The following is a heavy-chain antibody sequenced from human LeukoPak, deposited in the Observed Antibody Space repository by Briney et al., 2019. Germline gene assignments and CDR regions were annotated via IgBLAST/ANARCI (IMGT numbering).Heavy chain of an antibody. CDR3: AKGGEGDYGSGSEIDY. J-gene: IGHJ4*02. CDR1: GFPFSSYA. V-gene: IGHV3-23*01. CDR2: ISGGNGNTYYA. Sequence: GGSLRLSCAASGFPFSSYAMSWVRQSPGKGLEWVSAISGGNGNTYYAYYADSVRGRFTISRDSSKNTLYLQMNGLRAEDTAVYYCAKGGEGDYGSGSEIDYWGQGTLVTVSS. D-gene: IGHD3-10*01.